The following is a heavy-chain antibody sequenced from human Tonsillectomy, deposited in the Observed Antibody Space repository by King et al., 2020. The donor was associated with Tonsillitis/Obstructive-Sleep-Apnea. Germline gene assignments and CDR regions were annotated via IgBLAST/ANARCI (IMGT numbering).Heavy chain of an antibody. V-gene: IGHV5-10-1*03. J-gene: IGHJ3*02. CDR1: GYSFTSYW. CDR2: IDPSDSYT. CDR3: ARHGGIAARLSAFDI. D-gene: IGHD6-6*01. Sequence: VQLVESGAEVKKPGESLRISCKGSGYSFTSYWISWVRQMPGKGLEWMGRIDPSDSYTNYSPSFQGHVTISADKSISTAYLQWSSLKASDTAMYYCARHGGIAARLSAFDIWGQGTMVTVSS.